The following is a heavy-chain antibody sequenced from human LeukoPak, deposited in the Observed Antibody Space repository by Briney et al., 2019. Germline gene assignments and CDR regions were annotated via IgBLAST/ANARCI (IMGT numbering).Heavy chain of an antibody. V-gene: IGHV1-69*13. CDR1: GYTFSSYA. D-gene: IGHD4-11*01. Sequence: SVKVSCKASGYTFSSYAISWVRQAPGQGLEWMGGIIPIFGTANYAQKFQGRVTITADESTSTAYMELSSLRSEDTAVYYCARAHDYSNYRYYYYGMDVWGQGTTVTVSS. J-gene: IGHJ6*02. CDR3: ARAHDYSNYRYYYYGMDV. CDR2: IIPIFGTA.